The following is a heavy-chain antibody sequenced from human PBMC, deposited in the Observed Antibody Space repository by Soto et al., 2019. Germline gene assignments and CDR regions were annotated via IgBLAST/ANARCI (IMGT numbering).Heavy chain of an antibody. CDR1: GFTFSSFW. Sequence: GGSLRLSCAVSGFTFSSFWMHWVRQAPGEGLVWVSRINTDGSSTSYADSVKGRFTISRDNAKNTLYLQMNSLRVEDTAMYYCAKRGLHPSGLSYRGPGTLVTVSS. J-gene: IGHJ4*02. CDR3: AKRGLHPSGLSY. D-gene: IGHD4-4*01. CDR2: INTDGSST. V-gene: IGHV3-74*01.